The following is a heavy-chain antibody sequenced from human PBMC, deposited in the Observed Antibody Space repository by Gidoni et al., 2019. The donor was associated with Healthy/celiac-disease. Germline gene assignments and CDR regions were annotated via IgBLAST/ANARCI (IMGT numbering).Heavy chain of an antibody. D-gene: IGHD1-26*01. CDR1: GFTFSSYG. J-gene: IGHJ4*02. V-gene: IGHV3-30*18. CDR3: AKLIVGAIRPSDFDY. CDR2: ISYDGINK. Sequence: QVQLVESGGGVVQTGRSLSLSWSASGFTFSSYGMHWVRQATGKGLEWVAVISYDGINKYYADSVKGRFTISRDNSKNTLYLQMNSLRAEDTAVYYCAKLIVGAIRPSDFDYWGQGTLVTVSS.